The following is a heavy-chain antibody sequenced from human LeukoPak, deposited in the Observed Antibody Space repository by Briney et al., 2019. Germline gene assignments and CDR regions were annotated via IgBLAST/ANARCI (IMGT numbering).Heavy chain of an antibody. V-gene: IGHV3-23*01. Sequence: PSETLSLTCTVSGASVTSYYWNWIRQPPGKGLEWVSGISGSGDTTYYADSVKGRFTISRDDPKSTLYLQMNSLRAEDTAVYYCAKDRGYWGQGTLVTVSS. CDR3: AKDRGY. J-gene: IGHJ4*02. CDR2: ISGSGDTT. CDR1: GASVTSYY.